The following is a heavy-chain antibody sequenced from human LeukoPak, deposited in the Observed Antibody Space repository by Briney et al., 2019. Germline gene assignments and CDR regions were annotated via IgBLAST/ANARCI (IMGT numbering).Heavy chain of an antibody. CDR1: GFTFNIYG. CDR3: AKVRQPYCSGDCPCYYGMDV. CDR2: ISFDGSNK. Sequence: GGSLRLSCAASGFTFNIYGMHWVRLAPGKGLEWVAFISFDGSNKPYADSVKGRFTISRDISKNTLYLQMNSLRAEDTALYYCAKVRQPYCSGDCPCYYGMDVWGQRTTVTVSS. D-gene: IGHD2-21*02. V-gene: IGHV3-30*18. J-gene: IGHJ6*02.